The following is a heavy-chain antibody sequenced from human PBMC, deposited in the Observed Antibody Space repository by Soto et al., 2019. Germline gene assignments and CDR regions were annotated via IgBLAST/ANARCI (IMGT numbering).Heavy chain of an antibody. J-gene: IGHJ4*02. D-gene: IGHD1-26*01. V-gene: IGHV3-64*01. CDR3: ARGGSDFDY. CDR2: ISSNGGST. Sequence: EVQLVESGGGLVQPGGSLRLSCAASGFTFSNYAMHWVRQAPGKGLEYVSAISSNGGSTYYANYVKGRFTISRDNSKNTLYLQMGSLRAEDMAVYYCARGGSDFDYWGQGTLVTVSS. CDR1: GFTFSNYA.